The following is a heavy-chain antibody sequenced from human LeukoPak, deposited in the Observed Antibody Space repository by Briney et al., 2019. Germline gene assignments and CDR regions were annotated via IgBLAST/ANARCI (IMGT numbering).Heavy chain of an antibody. Sequence: SSETLSLTCTVSGGSISSYYWSWIRQPPGKGLEWIGYIYYSGSTNYNPSLKSRVTISVDTSKNQFSLKLSSVTAADTAVYYCARSSGSYLGDFDYWGQGTLVTVSS. J-gene: IGHJ4*02. D-gene: IGHD1-26*01. CDR3: ARSSGSYLGDFDY. CDR1: GGSISSYY. V-gene: IGHV4-59*08. CDR2: IYYSGST.